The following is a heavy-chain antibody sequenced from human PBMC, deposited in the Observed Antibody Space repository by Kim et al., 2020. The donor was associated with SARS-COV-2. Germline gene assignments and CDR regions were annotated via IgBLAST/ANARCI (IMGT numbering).Heavy chain of an antibody. Sequence: SETLSLTCAVYGGSFSGYYWSWIRQPPGKGLEWIGEINHSGSTNYNPSLKSRVTISVDTSKNQFSLKLSSVTAADTAVYYCARVMRIQLWYSRFWFDPWGQGTLVTVSS. V-gene: IGHV4-34*01. CDR1: GGSFSGYY. D-gene: IGHD5-18*01. CDR2: INHSGST. J-gene: IGHJ5*02. CDR3: ARVMRIQLWYSRFWFDP.